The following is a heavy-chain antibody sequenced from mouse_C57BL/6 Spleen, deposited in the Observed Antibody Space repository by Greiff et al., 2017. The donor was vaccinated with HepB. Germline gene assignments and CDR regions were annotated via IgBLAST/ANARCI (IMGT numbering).Heavy chain of an antibody. V-gene: IGHV1-55*01. CDR3: AREDPYYGSSHYFDY. J-gene: IGHJ2*01. Sequence: QVQLQQSGAELVKPGASVKMSCKASGYTFTSYWITWVKQRPGQGLVWIGDIYPGSGSTNYNEKFKSKATLTVDTSSSTAYMQLSSLTSEDSAVYYCAREDPYYGSSHYFDYWGQGTTLTVSS. D-gene: IGHD1-1*01. CDR1: GYTFTSYW. CDR2: IYPGSGST.